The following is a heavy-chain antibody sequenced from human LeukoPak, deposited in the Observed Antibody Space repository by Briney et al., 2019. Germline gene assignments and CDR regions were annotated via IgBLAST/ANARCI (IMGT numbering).Heavy chain of an antibody. D-gene: IGHD2-15*01. J-gene: IGHJ5*01. V-gene: IGHV3-53*01. Sequence: GGSLRLSCLASGFSVDSNYMSWVRQAPGKGLEWVSVIYSNGKEYYAESAKGRFTISRDISKNSLDLQMNRLRGDDTAVYYCARESPTSGIDSWGQGTPVIVSS. CDR2: IYSNGKE. CDR3: ARESPTSGIDS. CDR1: GFSVDSNY.